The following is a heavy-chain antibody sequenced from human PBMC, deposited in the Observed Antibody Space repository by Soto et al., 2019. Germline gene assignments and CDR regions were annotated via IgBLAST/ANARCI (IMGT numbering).Heavy chain of an antibody. J-gene: IGHJ4*02. D-gene: IGHD6-19*01. CDR3: ARSAGLDY. CDR1: GFTFRSST. CDR2: INSISSSI. V-gene: IGHV3-48*02. Sequence: GGSLRLSCAASGFTFRSSTMNWVRQAPGKGLESVSSINSISSSIYYADSVKGRFTISRDNARNSLYLQMNSLRDEDTAVYYCARSAGLDYWGQGALVTVSS.